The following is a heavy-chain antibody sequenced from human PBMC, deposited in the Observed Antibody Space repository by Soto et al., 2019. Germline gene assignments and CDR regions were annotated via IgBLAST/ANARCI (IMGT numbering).Heavy chain of an antibody. CDR2: VIPNLGVT. CDR1: GGTFSSYT. D-gene: IGHD2-15*01. CDR3: ARDKGYCSDTSCPDFDY. V-gene: IGHV1-69*04. Sequence: GASVKVSRKASGGTFSSYTFSWVRQAPGQGREWMGRVIPNLGVTNYAKKFQGRFTIVVDTSTSTAYMELNSLRYEDTAVYYCARDKGYCSDTSCPDFDYWGQGTLVTVSS. J-gene: IGHJ4*02.